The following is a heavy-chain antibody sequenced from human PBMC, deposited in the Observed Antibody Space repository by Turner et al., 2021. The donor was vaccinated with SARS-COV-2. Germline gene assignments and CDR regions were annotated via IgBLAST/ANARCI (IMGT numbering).Heavy chain of an antibody. J-gene: IGHJ4*02. CDR1: GFTLSTYS. D-gene: IGHD3-3*01. Sequence: EVQLVESGGGLVQPGGSLRLSRAASGFTLSTYSMSWVRQSPGKGPEWVSYISGTTTTIYYADSVKGRFTISRDNAKNSLYLQRNNLRAEDTAMYYCAREHYDFWSGYFYWGQGTLVTVSS. V-gene: IGHV3-48*01. CDR3: AREHYDFWSGYFY. CDR2: ISGTTTTI.